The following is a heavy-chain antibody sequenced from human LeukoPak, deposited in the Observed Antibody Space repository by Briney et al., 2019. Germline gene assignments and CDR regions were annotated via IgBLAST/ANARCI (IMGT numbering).Heavy chain of an antibody. CDR2: IKGDGSHT. CDR1: GFTFSNYW. D-gene: IGHD3-3*01. J-gene: IGHJ5*02. CDR3: ARLVAEYDFWSGYTNWFDP. V-gene: IGHV3-74*01. Sequence: PSGGSLRLSCAASGFTFSNYWMHWVRQAPGKGLVWVSRIKGDGSHTIYADSVKGRFTISRDDAKNSLYLQMNSLRAEDTAVYYCARLVAEYDFWSGYTNWFDPWGQGTLVTVSS.